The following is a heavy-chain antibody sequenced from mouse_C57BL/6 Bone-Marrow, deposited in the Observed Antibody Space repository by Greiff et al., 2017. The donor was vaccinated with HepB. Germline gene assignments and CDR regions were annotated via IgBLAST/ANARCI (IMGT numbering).Heavy chain of an antibody. J-gene: IGHJ3*01. CDR2: INPSTGGT. V-gene: IGHV1-42*01. CDR3: ARGRPWFAY. Sequence: VQLQQSGPELVKPGASVKISCKASGYSFTGYYMNWVKQSPEKSLEWIGEINPSTGGTTYNQKFKAKATLTVDKSSSTAYMQLKSLTSEGSAVYYCARGRPWFAYWGQGTLVTVSA. CDR1: GYSFTGYY.